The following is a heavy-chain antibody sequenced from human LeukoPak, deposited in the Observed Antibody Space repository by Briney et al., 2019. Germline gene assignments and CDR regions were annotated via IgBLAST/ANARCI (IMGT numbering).Heavy chain of an antibody. CDR2: VSDSGDAT. CDR3: AKSDCGGDGCKLLNY. V-gene: IGHV3-23*01. J-gene: IGHJ4*02. Sequence: SGGSLRLSCAASGFTFRSYAMSWVRQPPGKGLEWVSAVSDSGDATRYADSVKGRFTISRDNSKDTLYPQMNSLRAEDTAVYFCAKSDCGGDGCKLLNYWGQGTLVTVSS. CDR1: GFTFRSYA. D-gene: IGHD2-21*01.